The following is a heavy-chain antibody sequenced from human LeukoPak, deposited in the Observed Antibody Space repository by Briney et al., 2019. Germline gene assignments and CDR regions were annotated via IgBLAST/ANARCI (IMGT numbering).Heavy chain of an antibody. D-gene: IGHD3-16*01. CDR3: ARIPGGYYYAMDV. Sequence: GSLRLSCTASGFTFGDYAMSWFRQAPGKGLEWVSYISSRSSNIYYADSVKGRFTISRDNAKNSLYLQMNSLRDEDTAVYYCARIPGGYYYAMDVWGQGTTVTVSS. V-gene: IGHV3-48*02. CDR2: ISSRSSNI. J-gene: IGHJ6*02. CDR1: GFTFGDYA.